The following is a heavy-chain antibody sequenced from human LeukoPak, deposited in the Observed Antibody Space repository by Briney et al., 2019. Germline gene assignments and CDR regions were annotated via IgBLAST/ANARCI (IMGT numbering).Heavy chain of an antibody. J-gene: IGHJ4*02. V-gene: IGHV3-74*01. Sequence: GGSLRLSCAASGLTLSNYWMHWVRQAPGKGLVWVSRINTDGRTTTYADSVKGRFTISRDNAKNTLYLEMNSLRAEDTAVYYCARDRYCTTTRCSDYWGQGTLVTVSS. CDR1: GLTLSNYW. CDR2: INTDGRTT. D-gene: IGHD2-2*01. CDR3: ARDRYCTTTRCSDY.